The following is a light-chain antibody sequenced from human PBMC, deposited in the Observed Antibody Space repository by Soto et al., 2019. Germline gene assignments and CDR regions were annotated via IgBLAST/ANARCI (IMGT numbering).Light chain of an antibody. CDR2: WAS. CDR1: QSLLYSPNNKNY. J-gene: IGKJ1*01. V-gene: IGKV4-1*01. CDR3: KQYYDAPQP. Sequence: DIVMTQSPDSLAVSLGERATIDCKSSQSLLYSPNNKNYLAWYQQKPGQPPKLLIYWASTRESGVPDRFTGGGSGTIFTLPIGGRRAEDVEFIYCKQYYDAPQPFGRGTKVKNK.